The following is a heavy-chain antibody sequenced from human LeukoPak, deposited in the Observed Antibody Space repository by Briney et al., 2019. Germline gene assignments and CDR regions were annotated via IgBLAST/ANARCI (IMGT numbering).Heavy chain of an antibody. CDR2: INPNSGGT. J-gene: IGHJ4*02. V-gene: IGHV1-2*02. Sequence: ASVKVSCKASGYTFTGYYMHWVRQAPGQGLEWMGWINPNSGGTNYAQKVQGRVTMTRDTSTSTVYMELSSLRSEDTAVYYCARDSADYGDYDYWGQGTLVTVSS. CDR1: GYTFTGYY. D-gene: IGHD4-17*01. CDR3: ARDSADYGDYDY.